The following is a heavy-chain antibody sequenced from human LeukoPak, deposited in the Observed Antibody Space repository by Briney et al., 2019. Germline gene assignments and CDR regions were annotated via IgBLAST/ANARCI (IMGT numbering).Heavy chain of an antibody. J-gene: IGHJ4*02. V-gene: IGHV1-69*01. D-gene: IGHD4-17*01. CDR1: GGTFSSYA. CDR2: IIPIFGTA. Sequence: SVKVSCKASGGTFSSYAISWVRQAPGQGFEWMGGIIPIFGTANYAQKFQGRVTITADESTSTAYMELSSLRSEDTAVYYCARGLYGDYANYFDYWGQGTLVTVSS. CDR3: ARGLYGDYANYFDY.